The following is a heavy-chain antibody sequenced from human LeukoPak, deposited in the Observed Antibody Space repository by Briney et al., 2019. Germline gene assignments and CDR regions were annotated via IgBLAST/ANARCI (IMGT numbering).Heavy chain of an antibody. CDR3: GKTDIYFNPIDY. Sequence: PSETLSLTCTVSGGSISSSSYYWGWIRQPPGKGLEWIGSIYYSGSTYYNPSLKSRVTMSIDYSKNQFSLKVSSVTAADTAIYYCGKTDIYFNPIDYWGPGSLVTVSS. V-gene: IGHV4-39*07. CDR2: IYYSGST. CDR1: GGSISSSSYY. D-gene: IGHD3-9*01. J-gene: IGHJ4*02.